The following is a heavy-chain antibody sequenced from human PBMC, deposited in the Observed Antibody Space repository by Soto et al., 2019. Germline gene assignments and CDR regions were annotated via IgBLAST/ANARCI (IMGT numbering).Heavy chain of an antibody. CDR3: ACSGYDYYYYGMDV. CDR2: LYSGGST. J-gene: IGHJ6*02. V-gene: IGHV3-66*01. Sequence: GGSLRLSCAASGFTVSSNYMSWVRQAPGKGLEWVSVLYSGGSTYYADSVKGRFTISRHNSKNTLYLQMNSLRAEDTAVYYCACSGYDYYYYGMDVWGQGTTVTVSS. CDR1: GFTVSSNY. D-gene: IGHD5-12*01.